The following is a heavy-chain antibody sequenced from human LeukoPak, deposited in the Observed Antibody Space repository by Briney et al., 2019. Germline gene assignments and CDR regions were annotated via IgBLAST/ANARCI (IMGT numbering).Heavy chain of an antibody. J-gene: IGHJ5*02. CDR2: INHSGST. CDR1: GGSFSGYY. D-gene: IGHD6-13*01. CDR3: ARGYSSSSYNWFDP. V-gene: IGHV4-34*01. Sequence: SETLSLTCAVYGGSFSGYYWSWIRQPPGKGLEWIGEINHSGSTNYNPSLKSRVSISVDTSKNQFSLKLSSVTAADTAVYYCARGYSSSSYNWFDPWGQGTLVTVSS.